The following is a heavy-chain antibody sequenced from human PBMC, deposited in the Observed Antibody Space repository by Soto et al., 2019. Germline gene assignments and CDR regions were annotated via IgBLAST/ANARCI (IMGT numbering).Heavy chain of an antibody. Sequence: QVQLVQSGAEVKKPGSSVKVSCKASGGTFRSYTISWVRQAPGPGLEWMGRIIPILGIANYAQKFQGRVTITAEKSTSTAYMELSSLRSEDTAVYYCARDYIYDSSGYGNAFDIWGQGTMVTVSS. CDR1: GGTFRSYT. V-gene: IGHV1-69*08. D-gene: IGHD3-22*01. J-gene: IGHJ3*02. CDR3: ARDYIYDSSGYGNAFDI. CDR2: IIPILGIA.